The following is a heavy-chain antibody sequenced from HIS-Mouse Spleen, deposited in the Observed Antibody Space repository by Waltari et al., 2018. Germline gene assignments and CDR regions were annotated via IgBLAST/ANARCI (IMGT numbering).Heavy chain of an antibody. D-gene: IGHD1-1*01. V-gene: IGHV3-33*06. Sequence: VESGGGVVQPGRSLRLSCAASGFTFSSYGMHWVRQAPGKGLEWVAVIWYDGSNKYYADSVKGRFTISRDNSKNTLYLKMNSLRAEDTAVYYCAKAGYRTTGTAFYWYFDLWGRGTLVTVSS. CDR1: GFTFSSYG. CDR3: AKAGYRTTGTAFYWYFDL. J-gene: IGHJ2*01. CDR2: IWYDGSNK.